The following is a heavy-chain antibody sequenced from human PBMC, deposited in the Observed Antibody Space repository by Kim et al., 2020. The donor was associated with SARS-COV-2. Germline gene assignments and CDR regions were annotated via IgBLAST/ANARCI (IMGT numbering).Heavy chain of an antibody. Sequence: GESLKISCKGSGYSFTSYWISWVRQMPGKGLEWMGRIDPSDSYTNYSPSFQGHVTISADKSISTAYLQWSSLKASDTAMYYCARHGEGRIAARRGWFDPWGQGTLVTVSS. CDR2: IDPSDSYT. CDR3: ARHGEGRIAARRGWFDP. CDR1: GYSFTSYW. J-gene: IGHJ5*02. D-gene: IGHD6-13*01. V-gene: IGHV5-10-1*01.